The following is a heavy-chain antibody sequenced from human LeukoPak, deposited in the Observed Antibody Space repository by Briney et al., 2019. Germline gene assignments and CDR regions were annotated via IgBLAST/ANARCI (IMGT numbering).Heavy chain of an antibody. CDR2: IYHSGST. CDR1: GGSISSYS. CDR3: ARGGYYGSGSYVYYYYGMDV. Sequence: PSETLSLTCTVSGGSISSYSWSWIRQPPGKGLEWIGYIYHSGSTYYNPSLKSRVTISVDRSKNQFSLKLSSATAADTAVYYCARGGYYGSGSYVYYYYGMDVWGQGTTVTVSS. J-gene: IGHJ6*02. V-gene: IGHV4-30-2*01. D-gene: IGHD3-10*01.